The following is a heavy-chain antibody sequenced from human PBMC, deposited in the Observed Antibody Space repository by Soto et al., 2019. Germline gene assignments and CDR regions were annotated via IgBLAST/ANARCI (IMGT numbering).Heavy chain of an antibody. CDR1: EFTFSKFD. V-gene: IGHV3-30-3*01. CDR2: ILYDGNNK. D-gene: IGHD6-19*01. Sequence: VHLVESGGGVVQPGRSLRLSCAASEFTFSKFDMHWVRQAPGKGLEWVAVILYDGNNKYYADSVKGRFSISRDNSTNTLSLQFNSVSAEDTAVYYCAREGAVPSVRGRYYFGMAVLGQGATVTVSS. CDR3: AREGAVPSVRGRYYFGMAV. J-gene: IGHJ6*02.